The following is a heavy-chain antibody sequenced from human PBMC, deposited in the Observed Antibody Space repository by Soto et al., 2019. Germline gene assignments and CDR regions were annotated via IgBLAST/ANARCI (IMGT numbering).Heavy chain of an antibody. CDR1: GFTFSSYA. Sequence: GGSLRLSCAASGFTFSSYAMSWVRQAPGKGLEWVSAISGSGGSTYYTDSVKGRFTIARDNSKNTLYLQMNSLRAEDKAVYYCAWGKQLAMGGGGYFDSWGQGTLVTVSS. V-gene: IGHV3-23*01. D-gene: IGHD6-13*01. J-gene: IGHJ4*02. CDR2: ISGSGGST. CDR3: AWGKQLAMGGGGYFDS.